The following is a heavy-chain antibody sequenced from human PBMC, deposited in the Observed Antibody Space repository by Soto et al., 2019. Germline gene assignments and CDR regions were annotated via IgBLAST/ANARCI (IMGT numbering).Heavy chain of an antibody. CDR2: IYPGDSDT. Sequence: GESLKISCKGSGYSFATYWIAWLRQMPGKGLEWMGIIYPGDSDTRYSPSFQRQVTISAAKSISTAYLQWSSLKASDTAMYYCARLDASCDSSGYLSAWPDDYWGQGSLVTVSS. V-gene: IGHV5-51*01. CDR1: GYSFATYW. D-gene: IGHD3-22*01. CDR3: ARLDASCDSSGYLSAWPDDY. J-gene: IGHJ4*02.